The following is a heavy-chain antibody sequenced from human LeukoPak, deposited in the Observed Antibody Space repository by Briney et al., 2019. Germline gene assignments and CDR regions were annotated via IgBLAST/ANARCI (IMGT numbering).Heavy chain of an antibody. CDR1: GYTFTYYY. V-gene: IGHV1-2*02. J-gene: IGHJ5*02. CDR2: INPNSGVT. Sequence: ASVKVSCKGSGYTFTYYYIHWVRQAPGQGLEWMGWINPNSGVTNYAQRFQGKVTMTRDTSISTVYMELSRLRSDDTAVYYCARGASTSSNFAWFAPSGQGTLVTASS. CDR3: ARGASTSSNFAWFAP. D-gene: IGHD6-6*01.